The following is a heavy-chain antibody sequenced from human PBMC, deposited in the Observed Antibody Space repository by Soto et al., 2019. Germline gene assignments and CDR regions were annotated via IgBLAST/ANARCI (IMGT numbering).Heavy chain of an antibody. CDR1: GGSISSGGYS. Sequence: SETLSLTCAVSGGSISSGGYSWSWIRQPPXKGLEWIGYIYHSGSTYYNPSLKSRVTISVDRSKNQFSLKLSSVTAADTAVYYCARRAIYGSGRGYYYYYGMDVWGQGTTVTVSS. D-gene: IGHD3-10*01. J-gene: IGHJ6*02. V-gene: IGHV4-30-2*01. CDR2: IYHSGST. CDR3: ARRAIYGSGRGYYYYYGMDV.